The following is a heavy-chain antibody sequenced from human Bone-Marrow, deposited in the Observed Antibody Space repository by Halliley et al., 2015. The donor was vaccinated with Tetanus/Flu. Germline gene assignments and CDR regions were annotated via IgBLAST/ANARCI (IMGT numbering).Heavy chain of an antibody. CDR3: ARAGKYDNSGFSYLGAFDI. D-gene: IGHD3-22*01. CDR1: GYSFTTYW. J-gene: IGHJ3*02. Sequence: VQLVQSGAEVKKPGESLKISCKGSGYSFTTYWIGWVRQMPGKGLEWMGIIYPGDSDTRYSPSFQGQVTISADKSISTAYLQWSSLKASDTAMYYCARAGKYDNSGFSYLGAFDIWGQGTMVTVSS. CDR2: IYPGDSDT. V-gene: IGHV5-51*03.